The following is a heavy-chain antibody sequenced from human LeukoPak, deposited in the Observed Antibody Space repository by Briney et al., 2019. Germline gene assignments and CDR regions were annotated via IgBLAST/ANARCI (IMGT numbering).Heavy chain of an antibody. V-gene: IGHV4-61*02. CDR1: GGSISSGSYY. CDR3: ARGYSDYRFDY. D-gene: IGHD5-12*01. J-gene: IGHJ4*02. CDR2: IYTSGST. Sequence: PSETLSLTCTVSGGSISSGSYYWSWIRQPAGKGLEWIGRIYTSGSTNYNPSLKSRVTISVDTSKNQFSLKLSSVTAADTAVYYCARGYSDYRFDYWGQGTLVTVSS.